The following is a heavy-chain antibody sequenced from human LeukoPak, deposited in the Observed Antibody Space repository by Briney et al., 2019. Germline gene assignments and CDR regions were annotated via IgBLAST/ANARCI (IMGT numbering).Heavy chain of an antibody. CDR2: IYYSGST. CDR3: ARLGGYCSGGSCNYYYYMDV. J-gene: IGHJ6*03. D-gene: IGHD2-15*01. CDR1: GGSISSSSYY. Sequence: SETLSLTCTVSGGSISSSSYYWGWIRQPPGKGLEWIGSIYYSGSTYYNPSLKSRVTISVDTSKNQFSLKLSSVTAADTAVYYCARLGGYCSGGSCNYYYYMDVWGKGTTVIVSS. V-gene: IGHV4-39*01.